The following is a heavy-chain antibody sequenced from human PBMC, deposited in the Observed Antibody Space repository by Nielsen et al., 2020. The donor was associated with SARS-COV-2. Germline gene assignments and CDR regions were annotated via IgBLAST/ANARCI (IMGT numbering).Heavy chain of an antibody. CDR1: GYTFTSYG. D-gene: IGHD2-2*01. CDR2: ISAYNGNT. V-gene: IGHV1-18*01. Sequence: ASVKVSCKASGYTFTSYGISWVRQAPGQGLEWMGWISAYNGNTNYAQKLQGRVTMTTDTSTSTAYMELRSLRSDDTAVYYCARGDCSSTSCYRPYYYYGMDVWGQGTTVTVSS. J-gene: IGHJ6*02. CDR3: ARGDCSSTSCYRPYYYYGMDV.